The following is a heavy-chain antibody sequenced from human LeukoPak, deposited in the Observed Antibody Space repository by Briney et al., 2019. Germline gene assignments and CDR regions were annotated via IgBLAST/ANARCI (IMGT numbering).Heavy chain of an antibody. V-gene: IGHV3-74*01. Sequence: GGSLRLSCAASGFTFSNYWMHWIRQDPGKGLLWVSRINGDGSSTSYADSVRGRFTISRDNAMNTLYLQMNSLRAEDTAVYYCVRPCSTINCWSSDVYPPFDYWGQGTLPPSPQ. D-gene: IGHD2/OR15-2a*01. CDR3: VRPCSTINCWSSDVYPPFDY. CDR2: INGDGSST. J-gene: IGHJ4*02. CDR1: GFTFSNYW.